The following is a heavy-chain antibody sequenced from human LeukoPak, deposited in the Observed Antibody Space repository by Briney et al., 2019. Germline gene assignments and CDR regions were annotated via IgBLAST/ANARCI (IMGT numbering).Heavy chain of an antibody. CDR2: ISAYNGNT. J-gene: IGHJ4*02. D-gene: IGHD1-26*01. CDR3: ARAGYSRFVDDLDY. CDR1: GYIFTNYG. V-gene: IGHV1-18*01. Sequence: ASVKVSCKASGYIFTNYGINWVRLAPGQGLEWMGWISAYNGNTKYTQKLQDRVTMTTDSSTSTAYMELKTLRSDDTAVYFCARAGYSRFVDDLDYWGQGTLVIVSS.